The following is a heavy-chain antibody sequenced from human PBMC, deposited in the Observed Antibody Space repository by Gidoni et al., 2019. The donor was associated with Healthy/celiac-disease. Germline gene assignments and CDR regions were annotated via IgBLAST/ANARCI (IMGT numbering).Heavy chain of an antibody. CDR1: GGTFSSNA. J-gene: IGHJ3*02. D-gene: IGHD6-19*01. CDR3: ARGSTYSSGGGIAFDI. Sequence: QVQLVQSGAEVKKPGSSVKVSCKASGGTFSSNAISWGRQAPGQGLEWMGGIIPIFGTANYAQKFQGRVTITADESTSTAYMELSSLRSEDTAVYYCARGSTYSSGGGIAFDIWGQGTMVTVSS. V-gene: IGHV1-69*01. CDR2: IIPIFGTA.